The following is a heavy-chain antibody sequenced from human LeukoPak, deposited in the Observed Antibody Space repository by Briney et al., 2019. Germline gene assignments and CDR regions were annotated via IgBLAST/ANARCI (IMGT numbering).Heavy chain of an antibody. CDR3: AKDVAVVAAKNFDH. D-gene: IGHD2-21*02. Sequence: TGGSLRLSCAASGFTFDDYAMHWVSHAPGKGLEWVSLIRGDGGSTYYADSVKGRFTISRDNSKNSLFLQMNSLRTDDTALYYCAKDVAVVAAKNFDHWGQGTLVTVSS. CDR1: GFTFDDYA. CDR2: IRGDGGST. J-gene: IGHJ4*02. V-gene: IGHV3-43*02.